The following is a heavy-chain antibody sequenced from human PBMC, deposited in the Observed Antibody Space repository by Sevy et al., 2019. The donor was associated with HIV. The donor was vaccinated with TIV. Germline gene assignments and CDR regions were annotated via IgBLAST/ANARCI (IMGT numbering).Heavy chain of an antibody. CDR1: GFIFSHYE. Sequence: GGSLRLSCVASGFIFSHYEMNWVRQVPGKGLEWVSYITTSGSDIQYTDSVKGRFTISRDNAKNSLYLQMNSLRAEDTALYCCARVQILLNPWGQGTLVTVS. CDR3: ARVQILLNP. J-gene: IGHJ5*02. V-gene: IGHV3-48*03. CDR2: ITTSGSDI. D-gene: IGHD2-15*01.